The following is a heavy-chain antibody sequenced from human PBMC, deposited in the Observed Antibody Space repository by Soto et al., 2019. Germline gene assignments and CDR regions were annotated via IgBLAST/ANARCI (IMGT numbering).Heavy chain of an antibody. J-gene: IGHJ5*02. CDR2: IYHDGSA. CDR1: GGSINTADYY. Sequence: QVRLQESGPGLVKPSQTLSLTCTVSGGSINTADYYWSWIRQSPGKGLEWIVNIYHDGSAYFNPSLSIRPSARIDTSKNQFSLILASVTAADTGVYYCARRLRDTGQYYNWFDPWGQGTLVTVSS. CDR3: ARRLRDTGQYYNWFDP. V-gene: IGHV4-30-4*01. D-gene: IGHD3-10*01.